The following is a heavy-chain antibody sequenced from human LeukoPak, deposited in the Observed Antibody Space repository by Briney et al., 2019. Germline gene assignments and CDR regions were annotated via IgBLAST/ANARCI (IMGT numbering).Heavy chain of an antibody. V-gene: IGHV4-4*07. J-gene: IGHJ6*02. D-gene: IGHD2-2*01. Sequence: SETLSLTCIISCGSYSIYFWSCIRHPTVKELERLGRIYTSRSNHYSHSLKRRVTLSVDTSRNQFCLRLTSVTAADTRGYYCARYAPDLAQFSYYGMDVWGQGTTLTVYS. CDR1: CGSYSIYF. CDR2: IYTSRSN. CDR3: ARYAPDLAQFSYYGMDV.